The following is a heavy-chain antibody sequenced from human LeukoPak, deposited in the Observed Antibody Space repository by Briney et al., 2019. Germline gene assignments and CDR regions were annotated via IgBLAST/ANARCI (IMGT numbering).Heavy chain of an antibody. CDR2: IIPIFGTA. CDR3: ARANLPYHSSSPLFDY. J-gene: IGHJ4*02. Sequence: SVKVSCKASGGTFSSYAISWVRQAPGQGLEWMGGIIPIFGTANYAQKFQGRVTITADESTSTAYMELSSLRSEDTAVYYCARANLPYHSSSPLFDYWGQGTLVTVSS. V-gene: IGHV1-69*13. D-gene: IGHD6-6*01. CDR1: GGTFSSYA.